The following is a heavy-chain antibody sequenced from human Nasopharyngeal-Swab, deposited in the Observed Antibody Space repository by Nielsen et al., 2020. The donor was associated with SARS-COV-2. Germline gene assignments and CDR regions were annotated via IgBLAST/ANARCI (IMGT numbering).Heavy chain of an antibody. CDR1: GGTFSSYA. J-gene: IGHJ4*02. D-gene: IGHD2-21*01. Sequence: SVKVSCKASGGTFSSYAISWVRQAPGQGLERMGGIIPIFGTANYAQKFQGRVTITADESTSTAYMELSSLRSDDTAVYYCARDGLSLLVAYCGGDCYPFDYWGQGTLVTVSS. CDR2: IIPIFGTA. V-gene: IGHV1-69*13. CDR3: ARDGLSLLVAYCGGDCYPFDY.